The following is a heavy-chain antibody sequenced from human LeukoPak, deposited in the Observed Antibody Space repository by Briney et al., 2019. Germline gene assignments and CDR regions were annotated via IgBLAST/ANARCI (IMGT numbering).Heavy chain of an antibody. CDR2: FYHSGST. D-gene: IGHD6-13*01. V-gene: IGHV4-38-2*02. CDR3: ARVGSSITGWFDP. CDR1: GYSISSGYY. J-gene: IGHJ5*02. Sequence: KASETLSLTCTVSGYSISSGYYWGWIRPPPGKGLEWIGSFYHSGSTYYNPSLKSRVTISVDTSKNQFSVKLRSVTAADTAVYYCARVGSSITGWFDPWGQGTLVTVSS.